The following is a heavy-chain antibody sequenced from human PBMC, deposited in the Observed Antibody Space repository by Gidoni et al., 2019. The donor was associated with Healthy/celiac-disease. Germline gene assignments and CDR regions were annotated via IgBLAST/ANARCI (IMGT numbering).Heavy chain of an antibody. J-gene: IGHJ6*02. V-gene: IGHV4-34*01. CDR3: ASRRGYSGYDYRNYYYYYGMDV. CDR1: GGSFSGYY. Sequence: QVQLQQWGAGLLKPSETLSLPCAVYGGSFSGYYWSCIRQPPGKGLEWIGEINHSGSTNYNPSLKSRVTISVDTSKNQFSLKLSSVTAADTAVYYCASRRGYSGYDYRNYYYYYGMDVWGQGTTVTVSS. D-gene: IGHD5-12*01. CDR2: INHSGST.